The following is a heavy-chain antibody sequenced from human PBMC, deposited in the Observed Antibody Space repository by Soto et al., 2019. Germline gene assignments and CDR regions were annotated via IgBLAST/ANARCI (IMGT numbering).Heavy chain of an antibody. CDR3: ARDPGAATFDY. Sequence: QVQLVQPGAEVKEPGASVKVSCKASGYSFSSYGVSWVRQAPGQGLEWIGWINPYNGNTLNAQNRQGRVTLTTDTSTSTAYMELRSLRSDDTAIYYCARDPGAATFDYWGQGTLVTVSS. D-gene: IGHD1-26*01. CDR1: GYSFSSYG. CDR2: INPYNGNT. V-gene: IGHV1-18*04. J-gene: IGHJ4*01.